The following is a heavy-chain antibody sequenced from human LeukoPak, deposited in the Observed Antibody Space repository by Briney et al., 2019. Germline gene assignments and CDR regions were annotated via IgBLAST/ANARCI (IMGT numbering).Heavy chain of an antibody. CDR3: AGSYQRWIQFLV. J-gene: IGHJ4*02. Sequence: SETLSLTCTVSGGSISSYYWSWIRQPPGKGLEWIGYIYYSGSTNYNPSLKSRVTISVDTSKNQFSLKLSSVTAADTAVYYCAGSYQRWIQFLVWGQGTLVTVPS. CDR2: IYYSGST. V-gene: IGHV4-59*01. CDR1: GGSISSYY. D-gene: IGHD5-24*01.